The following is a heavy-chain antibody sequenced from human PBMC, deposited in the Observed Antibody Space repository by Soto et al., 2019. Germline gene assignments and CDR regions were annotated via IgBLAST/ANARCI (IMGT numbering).Heavy chain of an antibody. CDR2: IYYSGST. J-gene: IGHJ6*02. V-gene: IGHV4-39*07. Sequence: SGALSRTCAVSGGSISSSSYYWGWIRQPPGKGLEWIGSIYYSGSTYYNPSLKSRVTISVDTSKSQFSLRLNSVTAADTAVYYCARDLWGYCGTDCYPLDVWGQGTTVTVSS. CDR3: ARDLWGYCGTDCYPLDV. D-gene: IGHD2-21*02. CDR1: GGSISSSSYY.